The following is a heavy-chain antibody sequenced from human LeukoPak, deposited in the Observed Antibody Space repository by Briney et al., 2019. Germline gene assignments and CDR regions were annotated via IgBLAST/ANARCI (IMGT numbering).Heavy chain of an antibody. V-gene: IGHV3-48*03. J-gene: IGHJ3*02. Sequence: GGSLRLSCAASGFSFSSYEINWVRQAPGKGLEWVSYIGSSGSTVYYADSVKGRFTISRDNAKKSLYLQMNSLRAEDTAVYYCARDSGNYLDAFDIWGQGTMVTVSS. CDR2: IGSSGSTV. CDR3: ARDSGNYLDAFDI. CDR1: GFSFSSYE. D-gene: IGHD1-7*01.